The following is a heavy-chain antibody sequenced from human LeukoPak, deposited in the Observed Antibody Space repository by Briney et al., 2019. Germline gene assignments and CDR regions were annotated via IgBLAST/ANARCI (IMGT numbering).Heavy chain of an antibody. D-gene: IGHD2-2*01. J-gene: IGHJ4*02. CDR3: ARNLPAADY. V-gene: IGHV3-30-3*01. CDR2: ISYDGSDE. Sequence: GGSLRLSCAASGFTFSRYAMHWVRQAPGKGLEWVAVISYDGSDEYYADSVKGRFTISRDNSKNTLYLQMNSLRAVDTAVYYCARNLPAADYWGQGTLVTVSS. CDR1: GFTFSRYA.